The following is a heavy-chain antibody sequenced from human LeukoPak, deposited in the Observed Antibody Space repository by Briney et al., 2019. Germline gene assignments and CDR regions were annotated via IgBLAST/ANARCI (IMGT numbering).Heavy chain of an antibody. CDR3: ARDPLLRAFDI. J-gene: IGHJ3*02. CDR2: INTNTGNP. CDR1: GYIFTNYG. Sequence: ASVKVSFKASGYIFTNYGITWVRQAPGRGLEWVGWINTNTGNPTYVQGFAGRFVFSLDTSVNTAYLQINSLKAEDTAVYYCARDPLLRAFDIWGQGTMVTVSS. V-gene: IGHV7-4-1*02. D-gene: IGHD1-26*01.